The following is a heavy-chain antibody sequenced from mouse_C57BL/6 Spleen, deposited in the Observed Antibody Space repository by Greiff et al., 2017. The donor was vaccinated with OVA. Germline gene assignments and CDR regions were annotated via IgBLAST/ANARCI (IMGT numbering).Heavy chain of an antibody. Sequence: QVQLQQPGAELVKPGASVKLSCKASGYTFTSYWMQWVKQRPGQGLEWIGEIDPSDSYTNYNQKFKGKATLTVDTSSSTAYMQLSSLTSEDSAVYYCARRRGSSYVGYFDVWGTGTTVTVSS. CDR2: IDPSDSYT. J-gene: IGHJ1*03. V-gene: IGHV1-50*01. CDR1: GYTFTSYW. CDR3: ARRRGSSYVGYFDV. D-gene: IGHD1-1*01.